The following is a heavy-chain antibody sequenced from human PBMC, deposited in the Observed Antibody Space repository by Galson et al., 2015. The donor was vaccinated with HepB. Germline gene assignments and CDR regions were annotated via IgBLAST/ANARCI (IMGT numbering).Heavy chain of an antibody. Sequence: SLRLSCAASGFTFSTYAMSWVRQAPGKGLDWVSGISGGGFKTYYADSVKGRFTISRDNSKNTVYLQMESLTAEDSAVYYCAKETGNYWGNFNYWGQGTLVTVSA. J-gene: IGHJ4*02. V-gene: IGHV3-23*01. D-gene: IGHD1-26*01. CDR3: AKETGNYWGNFNY. CDR2: ISGGGFKT. CDR1: GFTFSTYA.